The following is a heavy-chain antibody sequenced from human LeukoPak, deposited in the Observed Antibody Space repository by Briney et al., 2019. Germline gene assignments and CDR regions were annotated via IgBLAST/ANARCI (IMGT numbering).Heavy chain of an antibody. CDR1: GFTFSSYS. CDR2: ISSSSSYI. CDR3: ARSHHGYSYAPGGY. J-gene: IGHJ4*02. Sequence: GGSLRLSCAASGFTFSSYSMNWVRQAPGKGLEWVSSISSSSSYIYYADSVKGRFTISRDNAKNSMYLQMNSLRAEDTAVYYCARSHHGYSYAPGGYWGQGTLVTVSS. D-gene: IGHD5-18*01. V-gene: IGHV3-21*01.